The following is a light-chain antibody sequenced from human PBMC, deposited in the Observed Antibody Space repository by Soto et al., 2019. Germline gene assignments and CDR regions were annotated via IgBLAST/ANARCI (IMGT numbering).Light chain of an antibody. J-gene: IGLJ1*01. CDR2: DVS. CDR1: SSDVGGYNY. Sequence: QSALAQPASGSGSPGQSISISCTGTSSDVGGYNYVSWYQQHPGKAPKLIIYDVSNRPSGVSNRFSGSKSGNTASLTISGLQAEDEAAYYCSSYTSSTPRVFGTGTKVTVL. V-gene: IGLV2-14*01. CDR3: SSYTSSTPRV.